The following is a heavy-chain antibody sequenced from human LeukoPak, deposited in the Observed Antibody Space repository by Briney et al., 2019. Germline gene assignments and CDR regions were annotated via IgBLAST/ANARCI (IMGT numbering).Heavy chain of an antibody. Sequence: GGSLRLSCAASGFTFSGSAMHWVRQASGKGLEWVGRIRSKANSYATAYAASVKGRFTISRDDSKNTAYLQMNSLKTEDTAVYYCTTTYYDYVWGSYRNQYSDYWGQGTLVTVSS. CDR2: IRSKANSYAT. CDR1: GFTFSGSA. CDR3: TTTYYDYVWGSYRNQYSDY. J-gene: IGHJ4*02. D-gene: IGHD3-16*02. V-gene: IGHV3-73*01.